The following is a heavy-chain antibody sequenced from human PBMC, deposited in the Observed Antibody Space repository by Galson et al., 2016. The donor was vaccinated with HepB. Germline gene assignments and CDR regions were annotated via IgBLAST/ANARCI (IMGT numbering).Heavy chain of an antibody. J-gene: IGHJ3*01. V-gene: IGHV1-2*02. CDR2: IDTDSGGA. CDR1: GYTFTGQY. CDR3: ARVGGFCGGDCYSD. D-gene: IGHD2-21*02. Sequence: SVKVSCKASGYTFTGQYIHWVRRAPGQGLEWMGWIDTDSGGANNAEKFQGRVTMTRDTSISTAYMGMNRLTSDDTAVYYCARVGGFCGGDCYSDWGQGTMVTVSS.